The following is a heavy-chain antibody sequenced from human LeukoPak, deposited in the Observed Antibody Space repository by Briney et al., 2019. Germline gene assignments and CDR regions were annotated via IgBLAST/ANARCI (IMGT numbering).Heavy chain of an antibody. V-gene: IGHV4-4*07. D-gene: IGHD5-24*01. CDR1: GGSISSYY. J-gene: IGHJ4*02. Sequence: SETLSLTCTVSGGSISSYYWSWIRQPAGEGLEWIGRVYTSGITNYNPSLKSRVTMSVDTSKNQLSLKLSSVTAADTAVYYCARDPHGLGFDYWGQGTLVTVSS. CDR3: ARDPHGLGFDY. CDR2: VYTSGIT.